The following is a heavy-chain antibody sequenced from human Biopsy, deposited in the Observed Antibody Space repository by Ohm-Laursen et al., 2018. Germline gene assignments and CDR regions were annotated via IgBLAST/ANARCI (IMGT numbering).Heavy chain of an antibody. J-gene: IGHJ3*02. CDR3: AKHGSGWTGDDAFHI. CDR1: GGSISSYY. CDR2: IYYTGST. V-gene: IGHV4-59*08. D-gene: IGHD6-19*01. Sequence: SDTLSLTCTVSGGSISSYYWSWIRQPPGKGLEWIGYIYYTGSTNYNPSLKSRVTISVDTSMNPLSLRLTPVTAADTAVYYCAKHGSGWTGDDAFHIWGQGTMVTVSS.